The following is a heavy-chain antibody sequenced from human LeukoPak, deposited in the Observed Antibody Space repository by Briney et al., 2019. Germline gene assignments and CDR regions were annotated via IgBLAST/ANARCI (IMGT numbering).Heavy chain of an antibody. Sequence: GGSLRLSCAGSGFTFSRFPMHWVRQAPGKGLEWVAVISSDGSNKYYADSVKGRFTISRDNSKNTLYLQMNSLRAEDTAVYYCASLLDYWGQGTLVTVSS. CDR1: GFTFSRFP. V-gene: IGHV3-30*04. J-gene: IGHJ4*02. CDR3: ASLLDY. CDR2: ISSDGSNK.